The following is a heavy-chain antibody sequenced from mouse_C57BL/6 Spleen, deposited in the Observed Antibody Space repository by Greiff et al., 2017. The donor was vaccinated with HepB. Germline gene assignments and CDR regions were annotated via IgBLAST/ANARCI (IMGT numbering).Heavy chain of an antibody. V-gene: IGHV1-64*01. CDR2: IHPNSGST. CDR3: APNWDGFAY. J-gene: IGHJ3*01. CDR1: GYTFTSYW. D-gene: IGHD4-1*01. Sequence: QVHVKQPGAELVKPGASVKLSCKASGYTFTSYWMHWVKQRPGQGLEWIGMIHPNSGSTNYNEKFKSKATLTVDKSSSTAYMQLSSLTSEDSAVYYCAPNWDGFAYWGQGTLVTVSA.